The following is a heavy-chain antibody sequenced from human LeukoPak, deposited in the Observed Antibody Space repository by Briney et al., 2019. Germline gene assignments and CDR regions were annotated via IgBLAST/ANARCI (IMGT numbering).Heavy chain of an antibody. D-gene: IGHD6-19*01. CDR1: GFTVSGNY. Sequence: GGSLRLSCAVSGFTVSGNYMSWVRQAPGKGLEWVSAISGSGGSTYYADSVKGRFTISRDNSKNTLYLQMNSLRAEDTAVYYCAKHSSGWYVSGYFDYWGQGTLVTVSS. CDR2: ISGSGGST. V-gene: IGHV3-23*01. CDR3: AKHSSGWYVSGYFDY. J-gene: IGHJ4*02.